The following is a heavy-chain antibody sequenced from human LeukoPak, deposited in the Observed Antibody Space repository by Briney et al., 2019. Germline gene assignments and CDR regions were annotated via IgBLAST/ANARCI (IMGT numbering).Heavy chain of an antibody. J-gene: IGHJ6*02. D-gene: IGHD2-21*02. CDR2: IIPLVEEA. CDR3: ARDMSPSGVLVTADYGLDV. Sequence: SVKVSCKASGGSFDSYGISWVRQAPGQGLEWMGRIIPLVEEANYSQKFQGRVTISADRFTSEAYMELSRLRPEDTAVYFCARDMSPSGVLVTADYGLDVWGQGTTVTVSS. V-gene: IGHV1-69*04. CDR1: GGSFDSYG.